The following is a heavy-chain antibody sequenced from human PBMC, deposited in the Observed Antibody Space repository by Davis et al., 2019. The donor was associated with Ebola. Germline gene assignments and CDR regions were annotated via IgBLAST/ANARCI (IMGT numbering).Heavy chain of an antibody. CDR1: GGTFSSYA. D-gene: IGHD3-22*01. V-gene: IGHV1-69*13. J-gene: IGHJ3*02. CDR2: IIPIFGTA. Sequence: SVKVSCKASGGTFSSYAISWVRQAPGQGLEWMGGIIPIFGTANYAQKFQGRVTITADESTSTAYMELSSLRSEDTAVYYCARDRDDSSGQGAFDIWGQGTMVTVSS. CDR3: ARDRDDSSGQGAFDI.